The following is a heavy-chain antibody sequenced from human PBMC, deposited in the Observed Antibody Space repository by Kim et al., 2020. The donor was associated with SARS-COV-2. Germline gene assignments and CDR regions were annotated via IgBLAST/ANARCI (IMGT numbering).Heavy chain of an antibody. CDR3: ARSGPLWFGELYYFDN. V-gene: IGHV3-30*04. D-gene: IGHD3-10*01. Sequence: GGSLRLSCAASGFTFNNHALHWVRQAPGKGLEWVAVISYDGSDKYNAGSVKGRFTISRDNLKNTLYLQMNSLRTEDTAVYYCARSGPLWFGELYYFDNWG. J-gene: IGHJ4*01. CDR1: GFTFNNHA. CDR2: ISYDGSDK.